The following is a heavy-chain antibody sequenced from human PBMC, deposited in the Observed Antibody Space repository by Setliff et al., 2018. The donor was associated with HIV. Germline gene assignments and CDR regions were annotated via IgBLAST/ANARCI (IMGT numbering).Heavy chain of an antibody. CDR2: LYHSGST. CDR1: GYSISSGYF. J-gene: IGHJ6*03. V-gene: IGHV4-38-2*01. Sequence: SETLSLTCAVSGYSISSGYFWGWIRQPPGKGLEWIGSLYHSGSTYYNPSLKSRVTISVDTSKNQFSLKLSSVTAADTAVYYCAGEAWTSYRSSSGYYYYYMDVWGKGTTVTVSS. D-gene: IGHD6-6*01. CDR3: AGEAWTSYRSSSGYYYYYMDV.